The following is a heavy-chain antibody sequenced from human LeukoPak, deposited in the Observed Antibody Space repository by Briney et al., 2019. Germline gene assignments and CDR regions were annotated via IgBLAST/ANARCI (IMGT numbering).Heavy chain of an antibody. V-gene: IGHV1-3*01. CDR3: ARAISYDYVWGSYRH. CDR2: INAGNGNT. D-gene: IGHD3-16*02. J-gene: IGHJ4*02. CDR1: GYTFTSYA. Sequence: ASVKVSCKASGYTFTSYAMHWVRQAPGQRLEWMGWINAGNGNTRYSQKFQGRVTITRDTSASTAYMELSSLRSEDTAVYYCARAISYDYVWGSYRHWGQGTLVTVSS.